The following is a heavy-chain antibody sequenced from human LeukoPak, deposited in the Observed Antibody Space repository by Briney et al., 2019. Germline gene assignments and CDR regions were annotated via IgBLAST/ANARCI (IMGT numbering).Heavy chain of an antibody. J-gene: IGHJ4*02. CDR1: GGSITDHY. Sequence: SETLSLTCSVPGGSITDHYWSWIRQPPGKELEYIGYIYHSGRTYYNPSLQSRVTISIDTSRNQFSLRLTFVTAADTAVYFCARDRGSYGIDFWGQGTLVTASS. D-gene: IGHD5-18*01. CDR3: ARDRGSYGIDF. CDR2: IYHSGRT. V-gene: IGHV4-59*11.